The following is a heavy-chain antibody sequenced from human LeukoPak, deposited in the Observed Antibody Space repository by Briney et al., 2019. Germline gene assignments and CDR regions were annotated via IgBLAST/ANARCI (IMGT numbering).Heavy chain of an antibody. CDR1: GFTFSSYG. J-gene: IGHJ4*02. CDR3: AREELVVVPAALDY. V-gene: IGHV3-33*01. D-gene: IGHD2-2*01. CDR2: IWYDGSNK. Sequence: GGSLRLSCAASGFTFSSYGMHWVRQAPGKGLEWVAVIWYDGSNKYYADSVKGRFTISRDNSKNTLYLQMNSLRAEDMAVYYCAREELVVVPAALDYWGQGTLVTVSS.